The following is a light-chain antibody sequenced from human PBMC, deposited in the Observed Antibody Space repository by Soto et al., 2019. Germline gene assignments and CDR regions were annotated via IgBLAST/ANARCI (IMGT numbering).Light chain of an antibody. CDR1: QSVSSN. CDR3: QQCGSSST. J-gene: IGKJ5*01. Sequence: EIVMTQSPSTLSVSPGERATLSCRASQSVSSNLAWHQQKPGQAPRLLIYGASTRATGIPARFSGSGSGTDFTLTISRLEPEDFAVYYCQQCGSSSTFGQGTRLEIK. V-gene: IGKV3-15*01. CDR2: GAS.